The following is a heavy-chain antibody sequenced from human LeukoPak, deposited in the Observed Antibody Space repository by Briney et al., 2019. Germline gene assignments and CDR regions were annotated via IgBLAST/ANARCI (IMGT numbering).Heavy chain of an antibody. V-gene: IGHV4-39*02. D-gene: IGHD3-22*01. CDR2: IFYSGGT. CDR3: AREYYDSTGYHYAFDY. J-gene: IGHJ4*02. Sequence: SETLSLTCTVSRGSTISGNYHWGWIRQPPGKGLEWIGSIFYSGGTSYNPSLESRVTISVDTSKNQFSLGLSSVTAADTALYYCAREYYDSTGYHYAFDYWGQGTLVTVSS. CDR1: RGSTISGNYH.